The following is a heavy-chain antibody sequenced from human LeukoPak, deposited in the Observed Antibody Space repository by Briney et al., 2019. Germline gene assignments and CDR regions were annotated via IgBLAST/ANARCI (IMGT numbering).Heavy chain of an antibody. D-gene: IGHD6-19*01. CDR2: ISYDGSNK. CDR1: GFTFSSYA. V-gene: IGHV3-30-3*01. J-gene: IGHJ2*01. Sequence: GGSLRLSCAASGFTFSSYAMHWVRQAPGKGLEWVAVISYDGSNKYYADSVKGRFTISRDNSKNTLYLQMNSLRAEDTAVYYCAKDRSSGWLERWYFDLWGRGTLVTVSS. CDR3: AKDRSSGWLERWYFDL.